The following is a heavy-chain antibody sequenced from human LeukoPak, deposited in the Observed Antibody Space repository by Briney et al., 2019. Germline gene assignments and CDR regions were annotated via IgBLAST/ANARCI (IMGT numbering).Heavy chain of an antibody. D-gene: IGHD5-18*01. J-gene: IGHJ4*02. CDR2: IRYDGSNK. CDR3: AKDHSGYSYGYSNYFDY. CDR1: GFTFSSYG. Sequence: PGGSLRLSCAASGFTFSSYGMHWVRQAPGKGLEWVAFIRYDGSNKYYADSVKGRFTISRDNSKNTLYLQMNSLRAEDTAVYYCAKDHSGYSYGYSNYFDYWGQGTLVTVSS. V-gene: IGHV3-30*02.